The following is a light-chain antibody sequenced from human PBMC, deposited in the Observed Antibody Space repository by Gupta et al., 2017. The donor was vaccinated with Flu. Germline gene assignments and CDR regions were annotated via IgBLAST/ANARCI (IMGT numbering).Light chain of an antibody. J-gene: IGKJ1*01. CDR3: HQYGSSPRT. V-gene: IGKV3-20*01. CDR1: QSVNSRY. CDR2: GAS. Sequence: ETVLTQSPGTLSLSPGERATLSCRASQSVNSRYLAWYRQKPGQAPRLLIYGASSRATGIPDRFSGSGSGTDFTLTISRLEPEDFAVYYCHQYGSSPRTFGQGTKVEIK.